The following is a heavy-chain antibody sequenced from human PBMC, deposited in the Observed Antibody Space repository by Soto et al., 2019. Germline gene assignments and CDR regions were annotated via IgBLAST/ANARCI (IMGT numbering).Heavy chain of an antibody. V-gene: IGHV3-23*01. Sequence: GGSMRLSCASSGFTFSSYAMSWVRQAPGKGLEWVSAISGSGGSTYYADSVKGRFTISRDNSKNTLYLQMNSLRAEDTAVYYCAKERRGRPLHCRMDVWGPGTSRPGS. J-gene: IGHJ6*02. D-gene: IGHD3-16*01. CDR1: GFTFSSYA. CDR2: ISGSGGST. CDR3: AKERRGRPLHCRMDV.